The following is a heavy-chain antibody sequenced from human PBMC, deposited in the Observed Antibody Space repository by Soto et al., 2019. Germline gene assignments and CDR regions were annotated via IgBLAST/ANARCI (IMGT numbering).Heavy chain of an antibody. CDR3: TRDPSWGAFDI. Sequence: ELQLVQSGGGLAQPGGSLRLSCIASGFSSSDYWMAWIRQVPGKGVELVAAINGDGSDRGYLESVEGRFTISRDNANNSVFLHLNTLTAEDTAVYFCTRDPSWGAFDIWGQGTMVTVSS. CDR2: INGDGSDR. J-gene: IGHJ3*02. D-gene: IGHD7-27*01. CDR1: GFSSSDYW. V-gene: IGHV3-7*01.